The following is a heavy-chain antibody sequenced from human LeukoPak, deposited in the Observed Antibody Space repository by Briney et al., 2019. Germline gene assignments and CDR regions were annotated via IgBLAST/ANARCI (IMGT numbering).Heavy chain of an antibody. CDR2: ISGSGDNT. CDR3: AKDHDYAGVYAFDI. D-gene: IGHD4-17*01. Sequence: PGGSLRLSCAASGFTFSSYAMTWVRQAPGKGLEWVSVISGSGDNTYHADSVKGRFTISRDNSKNTLYLQMNSLRAEDTAVYYCAKDHDYAGVYAFDIWGQGTMVTVSS. J-gene: IGHJ3*02. V-gene: IGHV3-23*01. CDR1: GFTFSSYA.